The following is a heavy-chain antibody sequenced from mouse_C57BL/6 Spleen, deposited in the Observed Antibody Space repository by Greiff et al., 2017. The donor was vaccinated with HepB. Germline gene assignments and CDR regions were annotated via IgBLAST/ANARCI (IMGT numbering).Heavy chain of an antibody. CDR1: GYTFTSYW. D-gene: IGHD1-1*01. V-gene: IGHV1-69*01. CDR3: ARYHYGSFYAMDY. Sequence: VQLQQSGAELVMPGASVKLSCKASGYTFTSYWMHWVKQRPGQGLEWIGEIDPSDSYTNYNQKFKGKSTLTVDKSSSTAYMQLSSLTSEDSAVYYCARYHYGSFYAMDYWGQGTSVTVSS. CDR2: IDPSDSYT. J-gene: IGHJ4*01.